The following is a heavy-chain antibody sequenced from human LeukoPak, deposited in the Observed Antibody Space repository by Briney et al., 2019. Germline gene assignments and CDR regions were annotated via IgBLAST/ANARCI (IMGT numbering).Heavy chain of an antibody. D-gene: IGHD2-2*01. CDR1: GGSISSYY. V-gene: IGHV4-59*08. CDR3: ALGNCPTTSCYPGVAFDI. J-gene: IGHJ3*02. Sequence: SETLSLTCTVSGGSISSYYWSWIRQPPGKGLEWIGYIYYSGSTNYNPSLKSRVTISVDTSKNQFSLNLTSVTAADTAVYYCALGNCPTTSCYPGVAFDIWGQGTMVTVSS. CDR2: IYYSGST.